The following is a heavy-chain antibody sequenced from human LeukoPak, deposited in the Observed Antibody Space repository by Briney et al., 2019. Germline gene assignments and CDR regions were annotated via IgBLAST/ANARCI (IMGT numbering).Heavy chain of an antibody. CDR2: IYSSGRN. Sequence: SETLSLTCAVSGDSFSIYYWSWLRQPPGKGLEWIGYIYSSGRNKYNPSLKSRVAMSLDTSKKQISLKLTSVTAADTAVYFCARVPNHYFYIDVWGKGTTVTVSS. V-gene: IGHV4-59*01. J-gene: IGHJ6*03. CDR3: ARVPNHYFYIDV. CDR1: GDSFSIYY.